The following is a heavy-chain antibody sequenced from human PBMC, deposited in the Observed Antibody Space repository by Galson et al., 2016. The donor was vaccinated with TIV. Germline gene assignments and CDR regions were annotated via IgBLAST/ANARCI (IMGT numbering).Heavy chain of an antibody. D-gene: IGHD3-10*01. CDR1: GFTLSNHW. CDR2: IKKDGSEK. Sequence: SLRLSCAASGFTLSNHWMSWVRQAPGKGLEWVANIKKDGSEKVYVDSVEGRFTISRDNAKHSLFLQMNSLRAEDTAVYYCARYGLGDTFDYWGLGTLVTVSS. V-gene: IGHV3-7*01. CDR3: ARYGLGDTFDY. J-gene: IGHJ4*02.